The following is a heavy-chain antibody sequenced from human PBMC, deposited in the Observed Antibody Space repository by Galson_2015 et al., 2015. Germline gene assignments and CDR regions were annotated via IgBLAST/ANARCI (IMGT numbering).Heavy chain of an antibody. CDR1: GYSFTSYW. CDR2: IYPGDSDT. J-gene: IGHJ4*02. CDR3: ARRDSPGDYDILTTPYDY. V-gene: IGHV5-51*03. D-gene: IGHD3-9*01. Sequence: QSGAEVKKPGESLKISCKGSGYSFTSYWIGWVRQVPGKGLEWMGIIYPGDSDTRYSPSFQGQVIISADKSISTAYLQWSSLKASDTAMYYCARRDSPGDYDILTTPYDYWGQGTLVTVSS.